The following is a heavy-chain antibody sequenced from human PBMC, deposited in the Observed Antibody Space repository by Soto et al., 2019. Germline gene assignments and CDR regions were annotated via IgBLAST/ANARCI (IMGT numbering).Heavy chain of an antibody. D-gene: IGHD3-3*01. J-gene: IGHJ3*02. CDR3: ARRYYDFWSGRAFDI. CDR2: IDPSDSYT. CDR1: GYSFTSYW. V-gene: IGHV5-10-1*01. Sequence: GESLKISCKGSGYSFTSYWINWVRQMPGKGLEWMGRIDPSDSYTNYSPSFQGHVTISADRSISTAYLQWSSLKASDTAMYYCARRYYDFWSGRAFDIWGQGTMVTVSS.